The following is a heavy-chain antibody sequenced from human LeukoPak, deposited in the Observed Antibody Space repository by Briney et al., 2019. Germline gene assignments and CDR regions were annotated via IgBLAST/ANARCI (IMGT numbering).Heavy chain of an antibody. D-gene: IGHD4-17*01. J-gene: IGHJ3*02. CDR1: GFTFSGYW. Sequence: PGGSLRLSCAASGFTFSGYWMSWVRQAPGKGLEWVANIKQDGSEKYYVDSVKGRFTISRDNAKNSLYLQMNSLRAEDTAVYYCARPITVTPDDAFDIWGQGTMVTVSS. CDR2: IKQDGSEK. CDR3: ARPITVTPDDAFDI. V-gene: IGHV3-7*01.